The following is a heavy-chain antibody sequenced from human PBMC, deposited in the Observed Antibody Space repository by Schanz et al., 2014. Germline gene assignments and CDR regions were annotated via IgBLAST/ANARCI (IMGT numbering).Heavy chain of an antibody. CDR2: IYSGGDT. Sequence: EVQLVESGGGLVQPGGSLRLSCAASGFTFTTNAMSWVRQPPGKGLEWVSLIYSGGDTNYAGSVKGRFTISRDNSKNTVYLQMNSLRAEDTALYFCATDYSGGGCHIWGQGTMVTVSS. CDR1: GFTFTTNA. D-gene: IGHD6-19*01. J-gene: IGHJ3*02. V-gene: IGHV3-66*01. CDR3: ATDYSGGGCHI.